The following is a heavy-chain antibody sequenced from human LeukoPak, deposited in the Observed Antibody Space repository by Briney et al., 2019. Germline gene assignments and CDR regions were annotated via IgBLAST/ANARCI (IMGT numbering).Heavy chain of an antibody. V-gene: IGHV3-30*14. D-gene: IGHD6-13*01. CDR3: ARGLGSRYSSSWTSYYFDY. CDR2: ISYDGSNK. CDR1: GFTFSSYA. Sequence: GGSLRLSCAASGFTFSSYAMHWVRQAPGKGLEWVAVISYDGSNKYYADSVKGRFTISRDNSKNTLYLQMNSLRAEDTAVYYCARGLGSRYSSSWTSYYFDYWGQGTLVTVSS. J-gene: IGHJ4*02.